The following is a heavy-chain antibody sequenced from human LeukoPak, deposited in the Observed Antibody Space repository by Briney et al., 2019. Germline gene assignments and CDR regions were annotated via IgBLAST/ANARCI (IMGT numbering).Heavy chain of an antibody. J-gene: IGHJ3*02. V-gene: IGHV3-74*01. Sequence: GGSLRLSCAASGFTFSRYWMHWVRQAPGKGLVWVSRISPDGSSAHYEDSVNGRSTISRDNAKNTLYLQMNSLRAEDTAVYYCATLRAVVAFDDFDIWGQGTMVTVSS. CDR3: ATLRAVVAFDDFDI. CDR1: GFTFSRYW. CDR2: ISPDGSSA. D-gene: IGHD3-22*01.